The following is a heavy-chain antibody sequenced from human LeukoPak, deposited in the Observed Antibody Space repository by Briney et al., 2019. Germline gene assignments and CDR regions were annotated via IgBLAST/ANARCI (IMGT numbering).Heavy chain of an antibody. J-gene: IGHJ4*02. Sequence: SETLSLTCTVSGGSISSGDYYWRWIRQPPGKGLEWIGYIYYSGSTYYNPSLKSRVTISVDTSKNQFSLKLSSVTAADTAVYYCARESRGYCSSTSCYGSAFDYWGQGTLVTVSS. CDR3: ARESRGYCSSTSCYGSAFDY. CDR1: GGSISSGDYY. D-gene: IGHD2-2*01. CDR2: IYYSGST. V-gene: IGHV4-30-4*01.